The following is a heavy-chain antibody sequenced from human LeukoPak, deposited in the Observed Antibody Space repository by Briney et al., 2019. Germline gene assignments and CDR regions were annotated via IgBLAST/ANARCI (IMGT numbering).Heavy chain of an antibody. CDR3: AKSSSSWYFFDY. J-gene: IGHJ4*02. V-gene: IGHV3-43*01. CDR1: GFTFDDYT. D-gene: IGHD6-13*01. Sequence: GGSLRLSCAASGFTFDDYTMHWVRQAPGKGLEWVSLISWDGGSTYYADSVKGRFTISRDNSKNSLYLQMNSLRTEDTALYYCAKSSSSWYFFDYWGQGTLVTVPS. CDR2: ISWDGGST.